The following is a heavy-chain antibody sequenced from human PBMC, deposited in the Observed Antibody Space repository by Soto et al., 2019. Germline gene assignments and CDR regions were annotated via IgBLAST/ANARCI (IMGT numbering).Heavy chain of an antibody. CDR2: IYYDGST. D-gene: IGHD3-3*02. CDR1: GASVSSASYY. CDR3: ARAEHYQLVN. V-gene: IGHV4-61*01. Sequence: SETLSLTCTVSGASVSSASYYWNWIRQPPGRGLEWIGYIYYDGSTKFNPSLKSRVTISLDTSKNQFSLTLSSVTAADTAVYFCARAEHYQLVNWGQGTLVTVSS. J-gene: IGHJ4*02.